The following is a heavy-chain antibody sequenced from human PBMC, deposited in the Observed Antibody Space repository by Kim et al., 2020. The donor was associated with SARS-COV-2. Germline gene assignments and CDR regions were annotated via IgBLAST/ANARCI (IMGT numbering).Heavy chain of an antibody. D-gene: IGHD3-22*01. CDR1: GYTFTSYY. CDR3: ARSYYYDSSGYYPLDY. Sequence: ASVKVSCKASGYTFTSYYMHWVRQAPGQGLEWMGIINPSGGSTSYAQKFQGRVTMTRDTSTSTVYMELSSLRSEDTAVYYCARSYYYDSSGYYPLDYWGQGTLVTFSS. CDR2: INPSGGST. J-gene: IGHJ4*02. V-gene: IGHV1-46*01.